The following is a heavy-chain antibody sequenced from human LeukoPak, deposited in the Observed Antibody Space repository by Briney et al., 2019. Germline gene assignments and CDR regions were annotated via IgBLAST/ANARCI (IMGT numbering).Heavy chain of an antibody. CDR3: AKRGIAAAVTYYFDY. J-gene: IGHJ4*02. CDR2: ISYDGSKK. V-gene: IGHV3-30*18. D-gene: IGHD6-13*01. CDR1: GFTFSSYG. Sequence: GGSLRLSCAASGFTFSSYGMHWVRQAPGKGLEWVAVISYDGSKKYYADSVKGRFTISRDNSKNTLYLQMNSLRAEDTAVYYCAKRGIAAAVTYYFDYWGQGTLVTVSS.